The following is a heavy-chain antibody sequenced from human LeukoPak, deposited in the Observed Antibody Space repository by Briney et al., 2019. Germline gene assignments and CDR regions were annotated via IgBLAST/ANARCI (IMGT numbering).Heavy chain of an antibody. CDR1: GGSINSKDHF. Sequence: SETLSLTCTVSGGSINSKDHFWGWVRQPPGKGLEWIATIYYSGSTYHNPSLKSRVDISLDGSKNQFSLKLTSLTAADTAFHYCARVRSPNTGNYVSPGTPKHFDLWGRGTLVTVSS. CDR3: ARVRSPNTGNYVSPGTPKHFDL. D-gene: IGHD1-1*01. CDR2: IYYSGST. V-gene: IGHV4-39*07. J-gene: IGHJ4*02.